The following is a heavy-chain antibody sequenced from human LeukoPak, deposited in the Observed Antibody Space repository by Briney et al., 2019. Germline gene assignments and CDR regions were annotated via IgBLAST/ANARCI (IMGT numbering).Heavy chain of an antibody. CDR1: GYTFTRYY. CDR2: INPSGGST. Sequence: ASVKVSCKASGYTFTRYYMHWVRQAPGQGLGWMGIINPSGGSTNYAQKFQGRVTMTRDTSTSTVYMELSSLRYEDTAVYFCARASSNEVDYWGQGTLVTVSS. J-gene: IGHJ4*02. D-gene: IGHD2-8*01. V-gene: IGHV1-46*01. CDR3: ARASSNEVDY.